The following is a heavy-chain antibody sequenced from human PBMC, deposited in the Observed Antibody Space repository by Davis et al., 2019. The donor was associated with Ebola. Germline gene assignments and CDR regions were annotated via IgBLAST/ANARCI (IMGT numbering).Heavy chain of an antibody. D-gene: IGHD4-17*01. CDR3: ARGRPSPGDYVSWFDP. J-gene: IGHJ5*02. CDR2: IYYSGST. Sequence: SETLFLTCTVSGGSTSSYYWSWIRQPPGKGLEWIGYIYYSGSTNYNPSLKSRVTISVDTSKNQFSLKLSSVTAADTAVYYCARGRPSPGDYVSWFDPWGQGTLVTVSS. V-gene: IGHV4-59*12. CDR1: GGSTSSYY.